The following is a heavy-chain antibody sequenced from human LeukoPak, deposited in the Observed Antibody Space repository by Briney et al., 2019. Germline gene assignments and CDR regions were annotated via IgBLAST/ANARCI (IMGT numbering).Heavy chain of an antibody. V-gene: IGHV3-23*01. D-gene: IGHD2-2*02. Sequence: GGTLRLSCAASGFTFSSYGMSWVRQAPGKGLEWVSAISGSGGSTYYADSVKGRFTISRDNSKNTLYLQMNSLRAEDTAVYYCAKVSDIVVVPAAIRFDPWGQGTLVTVSS. CDR3: AKVSDIVVVPAAIRFDP. CDR1: GFTFSSYG. J-gene: IGHJ5*02. CDR2: ISGSGGST.